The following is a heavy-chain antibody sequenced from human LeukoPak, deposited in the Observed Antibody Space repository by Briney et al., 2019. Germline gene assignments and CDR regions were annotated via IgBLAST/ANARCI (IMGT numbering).Heavy chain of an antibody. Sequence: GGSLRPSCAASGFTFKRYWMSWVRQAPGKVLEGVANTNQDGSEKHYVDSVKGRVSISRDNGESSLYLQLNSLTVEDTAVYYCVRVFRDYVEAFDIWGQGTIVTVSS. CDR2: TNQDGSEK. V-gene: IGHV3-7*01. CDR1: GFTFKRYW. J-gene: IGHJ3*02. D-gene: IGHD4-17*01. CDR3: VRVFRDYVEAFDI.